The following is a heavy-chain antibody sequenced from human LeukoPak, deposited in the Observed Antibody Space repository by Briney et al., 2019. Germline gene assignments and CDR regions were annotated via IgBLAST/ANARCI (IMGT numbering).Heavy chain of an antibody. CDR3: ARPRYYNSSSGGGFYYDMDV. CDR2: NHNSGGA. CDR1: RASTISSY. Sequence: PETLSHTRTVSRASTISSYWTGIRQPPGRGRDGIGHNHNSGGATYNPFLKSRITISLATSTTQLSLKRLSVTGADTAVYCARPRYYNSSSGGGFYYDMDVWGEGTTVTVSS. J-gene: IGHJ6*03. V-gene: IGHV4-59*08. D-gene: IGHD6-6*01.